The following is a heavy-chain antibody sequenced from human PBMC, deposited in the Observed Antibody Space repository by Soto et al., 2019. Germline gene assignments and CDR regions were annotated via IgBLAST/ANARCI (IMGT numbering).Heavy chain of an antibody. CDR3: ASGLVTTLHY. CDR1: GFTFSSSA. CDR2: IVVGSDNT. Sequence: SVKVSCKASGFTFSSSAMQWVRQASGQRLEWIGWIVVGSDNTNYAQKFHERVTITRDMSTSTVYMELSSLRSEDTAVYYCASGLVTTLHYWGQGTLVTVSS. V-gene: IGHV1-58*02. D-gene: IGHD4-17*01. J-gene: IGHJ4*02.